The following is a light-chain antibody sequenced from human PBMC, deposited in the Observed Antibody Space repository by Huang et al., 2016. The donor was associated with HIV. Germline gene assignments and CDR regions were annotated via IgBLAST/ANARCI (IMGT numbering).Light chain of an antibody. CDR2: GAF. J-gene: IGKJ2*01. CDR1: QSVSNH. Sequence: EIVMTQSPATLSGAPGERATLSCKASQSVSNHLAWFQQKTGQAPRLLIYGAFTRATGVPARFSGSGSGTEFTLTISSLQSEDFAVYYCQQYNKWPPYTFGQGTKLEIK. V-gene: IGKV3-15*01. CDR3: QQYNKWPPYT.